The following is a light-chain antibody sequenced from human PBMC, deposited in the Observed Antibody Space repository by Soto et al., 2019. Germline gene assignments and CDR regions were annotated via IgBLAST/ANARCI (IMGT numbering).Light chain of an antibody. CDR1: QSVRNY. J-gene: IGKJ1*01. CDR2: GAS. V-gene: IGKV1-39*01. Sequence: DIPMTQSPSSLSASVGDSVTITCRASQSVRNYLNWYQHKPGKAPKLLIYGASRLQTGVPSRFSGSGSGTDFTLTVSSLQPEDFATYYCQQTYSSSWTFGQGTKVEIK. CDR3: QQTYSSSWT.